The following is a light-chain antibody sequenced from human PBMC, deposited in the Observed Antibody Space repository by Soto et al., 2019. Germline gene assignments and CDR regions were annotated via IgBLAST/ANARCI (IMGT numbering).Light chain of an antibody. Sequence: EIVFTQSPVTLSLSPGDRATLSCRAGQSVSSYLAWYQQKPGQAPRLLIYDVSNRATGIPARFSGSGSGTDFTLTSSSLEPEDFAVYYCQQRNYWQVTFGQGTRLEIK. CDR2: DVS. V-gene: IGKV3-11*01. J-gene: IGKJ5*01. CDR3: QQRNYWQVT. CDR1: QSVSSY.